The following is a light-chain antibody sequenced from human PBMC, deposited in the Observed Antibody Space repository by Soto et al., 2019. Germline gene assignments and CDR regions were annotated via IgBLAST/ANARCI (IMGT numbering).Light chain of an antibody. CDR2: KAS. CDR1: QSISSW. Sequence: DIQMTQSPSTLSASVGDRVTITCRASQSISSWLAWYQQKPGKAPNLLIYKASSLESGVPSRFSGSGSGTKFPLTITSLQPDDFASYYCQHYNSYSPTFGQGTKVEIK. J-gene: IGKJ1*01. CDR3: QHYNSYSPT. V-gene: IGKV1-5*03.